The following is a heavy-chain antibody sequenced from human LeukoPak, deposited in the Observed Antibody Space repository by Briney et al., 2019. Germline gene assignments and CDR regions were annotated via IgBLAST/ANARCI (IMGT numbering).Heavy chain of an antibody. J-gene: IGHJ4*02. CDR1: GFTFSSYA. CDR2: ISVSGTST. V-gene: IGHV3-23*01. Sequence: GGSLRLSCAASGFTFSSYAMSWVRQAPGKGLEWVFGISVSGTSTSNADSVKGRFTISRDNPRNTPYLQMNSLRAEDTALYYCAIMHPYYDGNGYWVQWGQGTLVTVSS. D-gene: IGHD3-22*01. CDR3: AIMHPYYDGNGYWVQ.